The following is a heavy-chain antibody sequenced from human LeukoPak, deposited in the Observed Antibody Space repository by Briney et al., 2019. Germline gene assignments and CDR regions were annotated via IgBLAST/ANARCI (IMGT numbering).Heavy chain of an antibody. CDR2: NRCRCSYI. CDR1: GFTFSSYS. D-gene: IGHD6-19*01. J-gene: IGHJ4*02. Sequence: GGSLRLSCAASGFTFSSYSMNWVRQAPGKGLEWVSSNRCRCSYIYYADSVKGLFNISRDNAKNSLYLQKNSLRAEDTAVYYCARVKYSSGWANYFGYWGQGTLVTVSS. V-gene: IGHV3-21*01. CDR3: ARVKYSSGWANYFGY.